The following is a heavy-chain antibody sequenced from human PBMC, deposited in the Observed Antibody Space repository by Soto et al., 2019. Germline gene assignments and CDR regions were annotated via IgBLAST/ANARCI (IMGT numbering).Heavy chain of an antibody. J-gene: IGHJ4*02. CDR2: TSDDASSK. CDR1: GFTFSIYG. V-gene: IGHV3-30*02. CDR3: VKDSNSSSWPEY. Sequence: GGSLRLSCAASGFTFSIYGMHLVRQAPGKGLGGVALTSDDASSKYYADSVKGRFTISRENSKSTLYLQMNRLRTEDTAVYYCVKDSNSSSWPEYWGEGSLVTVSS. D-gene: IGHD6-13*01.